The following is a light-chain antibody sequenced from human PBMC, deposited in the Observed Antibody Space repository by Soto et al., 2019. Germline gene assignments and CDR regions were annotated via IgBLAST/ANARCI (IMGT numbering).Light chain of an antibody. J-gene: IGKJ1*01. Sequence: IQLTQLPSSVSASVGDRVTIACRASQVISAWLACYQQKPRKAPKLLNDAASSLRSGVPSRFSGSASRTDSTLTISMLQDEDFTTYYCQHGTYFPWTFGQGAKVDIK. CDR3: QHGTYFPWT. V-gene: IGKV1D-12*01. CDR2: AAS. CDR1: QVISAW.